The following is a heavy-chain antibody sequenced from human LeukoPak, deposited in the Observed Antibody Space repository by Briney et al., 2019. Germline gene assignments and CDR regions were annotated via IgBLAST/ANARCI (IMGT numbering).Heavy chain of an antibody. CDR2: MSSVT. Sequence: GGSLRLSCAASGFTFSNFAMSWVRQAPGKGLEWVSAMSSVTYYADSVKGRFTISRDDSKSTLFLQMNSLRAEDTAVYYCAKGQNYYDGSGYYSTDYWGQGTPVTVSS. D-gene: IGHD3-22*01. CDR3: AKGQNYYDGSGYYSTDY. J-gene: IGHJ4*02. CDR1: GFTFSNFA. V-gene: IGHV3-23*01.